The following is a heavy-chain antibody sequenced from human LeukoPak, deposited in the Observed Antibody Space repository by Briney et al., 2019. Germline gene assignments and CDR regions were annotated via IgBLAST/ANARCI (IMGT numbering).Heavy chain of an antibody. Sequence: PGGSLRLSCATSGFTFSAHHMNWVRQAPGKGLEWVSGITASGATTYYADSVKGRFTISRDSSQSTLCLQMNSLRAEDTAVYYCARAEAAGDNRGGYYYFYMDVWGKGTTVTVSS. CDR3: ARAEAAGDNRGGYYYFYMDV. V-gene: IGHV3-23*01. J-gene: IGHJ6*03. CDR2: ITASGATT. D-gene: IGHD6-25*01. CDR1: GFTFSAHH.